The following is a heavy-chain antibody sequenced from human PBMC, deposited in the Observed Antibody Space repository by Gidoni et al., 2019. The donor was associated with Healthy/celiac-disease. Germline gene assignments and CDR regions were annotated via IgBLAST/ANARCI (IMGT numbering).Heavy chain of an antibody. Sequence: QVQLQQWGAGLLKPSETLSLTCAVYGGSFSGYYWSWIRQPPGKGLEWIGEINHSGSTNYNPSLKSRVTISVDTSKNQFSLKLSSVTAADTAVYYCARGPYYYDSSGSEEVDYWGQGTLVTVSS. V-gene: IGHV4-34*01. D-gene: IGHD3-22*01. J-gene: IGHJ4*02. CDR3: ARGPYYYDSSGSEEVDY. CDR2: INHSGST. CDR1: GGSFSGYY.